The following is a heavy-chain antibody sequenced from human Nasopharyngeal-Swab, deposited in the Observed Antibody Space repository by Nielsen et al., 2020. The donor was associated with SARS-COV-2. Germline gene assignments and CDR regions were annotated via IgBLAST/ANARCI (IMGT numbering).Heavy chain of an antibody. CDR3: ARAGSSWLGFSFDY. CDR1: GFTSSSYA. Sequence: GGSLRLSCAASGFTSSSYAMHWVRQAPGKGLEWVAVISYDGSNKYYADSVKGRFTISRDNSKNTLYLQMNSLRAEDTAVYYCARAGSSWLGFSFDYWGQGTLVTVSS. CDR2: ISYDGSNK. J-gene: IGHJ4*02. D-gene: IGHD6-13*01. V-gene: IGHV3-30*04.